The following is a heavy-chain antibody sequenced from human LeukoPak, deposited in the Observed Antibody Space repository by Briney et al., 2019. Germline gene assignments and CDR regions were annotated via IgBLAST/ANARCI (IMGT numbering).Heavy chain of an antibody. CDR2: IYYSGST. Sequence: PSETLSLTCTVSGGSISGYYWSWIRQPPGKGLEWIGYIYYSGSTNYNPSLKSRVTISVDTSKNQFSLKLSSMTAADTAVYYCARRDSSGWYDYFDYWGQGTLVTASS. CDR3: ARRDSSGWYDYFDY. J-gene: IGHJ4*02. D-gene: IGHD6-19*01. CDR1: GGSISGYY. V-gene: IGHV4-59*08.